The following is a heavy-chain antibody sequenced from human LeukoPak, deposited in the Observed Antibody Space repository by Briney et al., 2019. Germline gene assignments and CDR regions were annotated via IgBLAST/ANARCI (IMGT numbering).Heavy chain of an antibody. CDR3: GRHGSLYFITY. J-gene: IGHJ4*02. CDR2: IHYSGRT. Sequence: PSETLSLTCTVSGGSISSSSYYWGWIRQPPGKGLEWIVTIHYSGRTYYNPAIGRLPTISVNTPKNQYSLKLASVTTAYTSVCDCGRHGSLYFITYWGRGTLVTVSS. V-gene: IGHV4-39*01. CDR1: GGSISSSSYY. D-gene: IGHD3-22*01.